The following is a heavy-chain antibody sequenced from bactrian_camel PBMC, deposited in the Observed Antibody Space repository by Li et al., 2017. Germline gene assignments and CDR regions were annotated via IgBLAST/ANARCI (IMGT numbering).Heavy chain of an antibody. Sequence: QLVESGGGSVQAGGSLRLSCAASGFTFRRYAMSWVRQAPGKGLEWVSSISSDGFGVYYADSVEGRFTISEVNGQTIVNLQMHSLKPEDTAMYYCAADPWVAATMTLRDYEYKYWGQGTQVTVS. CDR1: GFTFRRYA. V-gene: IGHV3S40*01. J-gene: IGHJ4*01. D-gene: IGHD4*01. CDR2: ISSDGFGV. CDR3: AADPWVAATMTLRDYEYKY.